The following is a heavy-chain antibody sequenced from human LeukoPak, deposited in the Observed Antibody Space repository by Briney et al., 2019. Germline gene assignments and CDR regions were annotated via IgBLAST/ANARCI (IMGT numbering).Heavy chain of an antibody. CDR3: ARDRNTILMLYAQDY. CDR1: GGSLSDYY. D-gene: IGHD2-8*01. J-gene: IGHJ4*02. Sequence: PSETLSLTCLVSGGSLSDYYWNWIRQPAGKRLEWIGRIYTTGRTIYNPSLKSRVTMSLDTSKNHFSLKLSSVTAADTAVYSCARDRNTILMLYAQDYWGQGTLVTVSS. CDR2: IYTTGRT. V-gene: IGHV4-4*07.